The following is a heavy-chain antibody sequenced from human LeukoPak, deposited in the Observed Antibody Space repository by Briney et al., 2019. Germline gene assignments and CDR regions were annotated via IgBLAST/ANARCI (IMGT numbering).Heavy chain of an antibody. Sequence: GESLQISCQDSGYSFTSYWIGWVRQMPGKGLEWMGIIYPGDSDTRYSPSFQGQVTISADKFISTAYLQWSSLKASDTAMYYCATRDSGNYPNWGQGTLVTVSS. CDR1: GYSFTSYW. V-gene: IGHV5-51*01. CDR2: IYPGDSDT. J-gene: IGHJ4*02. CDR3: ATRDSGNYPN. D-gene: IGHD1-26*01.